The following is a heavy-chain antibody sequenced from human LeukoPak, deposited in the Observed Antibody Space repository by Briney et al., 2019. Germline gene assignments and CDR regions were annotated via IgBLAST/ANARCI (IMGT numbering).Heavy chain of an antibody. CDR3: ARGHYDFWSGYYSDY. J-gene: IGHJ4*02. CDR2: INPNSGGT. CDR1: GYTFTGYY. V-gene: IGHV1-2*02. Sequence: GASVKVSCKASGYTFTGYYMHWVRQAPGQGLEWMGWINPNSGGTNYAQKFQGRVTMTRDTSISTAYMELSRLRSDDTAVYYCARGHYDFWSGYYSDYWGQGTLVTVSS. D-gene: IGHD3-3*01.